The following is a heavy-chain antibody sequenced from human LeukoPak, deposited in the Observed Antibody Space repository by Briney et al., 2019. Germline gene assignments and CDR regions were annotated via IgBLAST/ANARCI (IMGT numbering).Heavy chain of an antibody. CDR2: ISGSGGST. CDR1: GFTFSSYA. J-gene: IGHJ4*02. CDR3: AKDVGGYSYAKGPFDY. D-gene: IGHD5-18*01. V-gene: IGHV3-23*01. Sequence: GGSLRLSCAGSGFTFSSYAMSWVRQAPGKGLEWVSAISGSGGSTYYADSVKGRFTISRDNSKNTLYLQMNSLRAEDTAVYYCAKDVGGYSYAKGPFDYWGQGTLVTVSS.